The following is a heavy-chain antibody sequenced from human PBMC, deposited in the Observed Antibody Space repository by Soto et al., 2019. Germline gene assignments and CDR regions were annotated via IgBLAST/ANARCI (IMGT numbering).Heavy chain of an antibody. CDR3: ARVAGYCSGGNCHPDY. CDR1: GGSISSGDYF. V-gene: IGHV4-31*03. Sequence: SETLSLTCTVSGGSISSGDYFWSWIRQHPGKGLEWIGYIYFSGSTYYNPSLKSRVTISVDTTKNQFSLKLSSVTAADTAVYYCARVAGYCSGGNCHPDYWGQGTLVTVSS. CDR2: IYFSGST. J-gene: IGHJ4*02. D-gene: IGHD2-15*01.